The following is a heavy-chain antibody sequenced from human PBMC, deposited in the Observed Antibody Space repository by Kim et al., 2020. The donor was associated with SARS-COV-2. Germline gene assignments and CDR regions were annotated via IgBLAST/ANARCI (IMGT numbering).Heavy chain of an antibody. CDR2: ISYAGSA. D-gene: IGHD3-3*01. CDR1: SAHS. Sequence: SAHSQDWVHQSPVQVLEWISGISYAGSAHFDLALTSRVTPSVTTSKNQFSVRLTAVTAADTATYYCARQVNVPILGVVIYYFDYWGRGTLV. V-gene: IGHV4-39*01. CDR3: ARQVNVPILGVVIYYFDY. J-gene: IGHJ4*02.